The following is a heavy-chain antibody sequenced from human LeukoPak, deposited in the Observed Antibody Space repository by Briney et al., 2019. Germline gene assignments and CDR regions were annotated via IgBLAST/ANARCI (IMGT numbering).Heavy chain of an antibody. D-gene: IGHD2-15*01. CDR2: IWYGGSNK. J-gene: IGHJ4*02. CDR1: GFTFSSYG. Sequence: QPGGSLRLSCAASGFTFSSYGMHWVRQAPGKGLEWVAVIWYGGSNKYYADSVKGRFTISRDNSKNTLYLQMNSLRAEDTAVYYCARELGLLDHWGQGTLVSVSS. CDR3: ARELGLLDH. V-gene: IGHV3-33*08.